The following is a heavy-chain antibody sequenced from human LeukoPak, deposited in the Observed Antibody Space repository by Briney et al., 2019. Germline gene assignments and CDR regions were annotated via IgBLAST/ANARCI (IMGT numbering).Heavy chain of an antibody. Sequence: GSLRLSCAASGFTFSSYSMNWVRQAPGKGLEWVSSISSSSSYIYYADSVKGRFTISRDNAKNSLYLQMNSLRAEDTAVYYCARDAGYSSGWFLFDYWGQGTLVTVSS. CDR3: ARDAGYSSGWFLFDY. D-gene: IGHD6-19*01. V-gene: IGHV3-21*01. CDR1: GFTFSSYS. CDR2: ISSSSSYI. J-gene: IGHJ4*02.